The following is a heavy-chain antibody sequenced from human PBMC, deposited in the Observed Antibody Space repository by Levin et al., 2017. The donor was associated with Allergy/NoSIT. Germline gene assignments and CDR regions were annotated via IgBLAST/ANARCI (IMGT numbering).Heavy chain of an antibody. Sequence: SLKISCAASGFTFDDYAMHWVRQAPGKGLEWVSGISWNSGSIGYADSVKGRFTISRDNAKNSLYLQMNSLRAEDTALYYCAKDTGDGTMVRGVLNNWGQGTLVTVSS. CDR3: AKDTGDGTMVRGVLNN. J-gene: IGHJ4*02. D-gene: IGHD3-10*01. V-gene: IGHV3-9*01. CDR2: ISWNSGSI. CDR1: GFTFDDYA.